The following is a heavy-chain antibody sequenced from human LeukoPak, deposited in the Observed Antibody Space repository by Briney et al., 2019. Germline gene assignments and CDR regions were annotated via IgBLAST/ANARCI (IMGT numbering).Heavy chain of an antibody. Sequence: SETLSLTCTVSGDSVSNGNYYWSWLRQPPGKALEWIGYIYYTGKTYYNPSLEGRVTILVDTSRNHFSVKLSSVTAADTAVYYCARLNIVATIYYFDYWGQGILVTVSS. D-gene: IGHD5-12*01. V-gene: IGHV4-61*03. CDR2: IYYTGKT. CDR1: GDSVSNGNYY. J-gene: IGHJ4*02. CDR3: ARLNIVATIYYFDY.